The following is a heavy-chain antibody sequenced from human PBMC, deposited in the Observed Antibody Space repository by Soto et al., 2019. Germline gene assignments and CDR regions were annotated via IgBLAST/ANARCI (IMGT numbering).Heavy chain of an antibody. D-gene: IGHD1-26*01. CDR2: INHSGST. V-gene: IGHV4-34*01. CDR1: GGSFSGYY. CDR3: ARAVGPSSGAVWFDP. J-gene: IGHJ5*02. Sequence: SETLSLTCAVYGGSFSGYYWSWIRQPPGKGLEWIGEINHSGSTNNNPSLKSRVTISVDTSKNQFSLKLSSVTAADAAVYYCARAVGPSSGAVWFDPWGQGTLVTVSS.